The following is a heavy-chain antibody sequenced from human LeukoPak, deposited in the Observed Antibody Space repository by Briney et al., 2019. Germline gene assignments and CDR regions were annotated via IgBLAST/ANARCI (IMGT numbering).Heavy chain of an antibody. Sequence: ASVKVSCKASGYTFTSYDINWVRHATGQGLEWMGWMNPNSGNTGYAQKFQGRVTMTRNTSISTAYMDLSSLRSEDTAVYYCARVKRDSSGYYYPDYWGQGTLVTVSS. CDR3: ARVKRDSSGYYYPDY. D-gene: IGHD3-22*01. CDR1: GYTFTSYD. V-gene: IGHV1-8*01. CDR2: MNPNSGNT. J-gene: IGHJ4*02.